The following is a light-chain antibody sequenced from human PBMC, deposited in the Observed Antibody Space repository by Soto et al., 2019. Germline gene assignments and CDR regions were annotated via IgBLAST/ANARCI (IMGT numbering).Light chain of an antibody. Sequence: EVVLTQSPAPLSFSPGERATLSCRASQTVGGHFAWYQQKPGQAPRLLIYDASLRATGVPDRFSGSGSGTDFTLTITRLEPDDAAVYYCQQHGISHITLGQGTRLEIK. V-gene: IGKV3-11*01. J-gene: IGKJ5*01. CDR2: DAS. CDR3: QQHGISHIT. CDR1: QTVGGH.